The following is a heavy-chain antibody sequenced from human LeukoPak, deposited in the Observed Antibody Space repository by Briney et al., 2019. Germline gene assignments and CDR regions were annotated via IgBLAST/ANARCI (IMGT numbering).Heavy chain of an antibody. V-gene: IGHV3-30-3*01. CDR2: ISYDGSNK. D-gene: IGHD2-2*01. CDR1: GFTFSSYA. J-gene: IGHJ4*02. Sequence: PGGSLRLSCAASGFTFSSYAMHWVRQAPGKGLEWVAVISYDGSNKYYADSVKGRFTISRDNSKNTLYLQMNSLRAEDTAVYYCARDLVPEYQLLEVKANPTGCDYWGQGTLVTVSS. CDR3: ARDLVPEYQLLEVKANPTGCDY.